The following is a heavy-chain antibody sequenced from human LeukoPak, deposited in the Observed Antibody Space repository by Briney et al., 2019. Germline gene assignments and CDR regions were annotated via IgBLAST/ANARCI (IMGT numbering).Heavy chain of an antibody. V-gene: IGHV3-74*01. CDR3: ARDPAPSGWYDY. CDR1: GFTFSSYW. J-gene: IGHJ4*02. Sequence: GGSLRLSCAASGFTFSSYWLHWDRQAPGKGLVWVSRINSDGSSTTYADSVKGRFTISRDNAKNTLYLQMNSLRAEDTAVYYCARDPAPSGWYDYWGQGTLVTVSS. CDR2: INSDGSST. D-gene: IGHD6-19*01.